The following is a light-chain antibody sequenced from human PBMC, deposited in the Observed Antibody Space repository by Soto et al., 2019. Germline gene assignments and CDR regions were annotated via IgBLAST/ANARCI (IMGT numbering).Light chain of an antibody. CDR3: HQSYSTLYT. V-gene: IGKV1-39*01. J-gene: IGKJ2*01. Sequence: DIQMTQSPSSLYASVGDRVTITCRASQSISSYLNWYQQKPGKAPKLLIYAASSLQSGFPSRFSGSGSGTDLTLTISSLPPEDFATYYCHQSYSTLYTCGQGTKLEIK. CDR2: AAS. CDR1: QSISSY.